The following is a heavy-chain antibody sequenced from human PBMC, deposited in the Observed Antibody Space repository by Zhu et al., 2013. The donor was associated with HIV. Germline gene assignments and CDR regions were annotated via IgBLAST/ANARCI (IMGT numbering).Heavy chain of an antibody. D-gene: IGHD4-17*01. CDR1: GYSISSGYY. CDR2: IYHSGST. CDR3: ARRGATVTTRGWGAFDI. Sequence: QVQLQESGPGLVKPSETLSLTCAVSGYSISSGYYWGWIRQPPGKGLEWIGSIYHSGSTYYNPSLKSRVTISVDTSKNQFSLKLSSVTAADTAVYYCARRGATVTTRGWGAFDIWGQGTSGHRLF. J-gene: IGHJ3*02. V-gene: IGHV4-38-2*01.